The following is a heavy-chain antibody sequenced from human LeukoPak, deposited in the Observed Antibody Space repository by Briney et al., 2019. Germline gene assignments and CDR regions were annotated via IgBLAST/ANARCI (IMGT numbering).Heavy chain of an antibody. CDR2: IYYSGST. CDR3: AREWVTILHYMDV. Sequence: SETLSLTCTVSGGSISSGDFYWSWIRQPPGKGLEWIGYIYYSGSTYYNPSLKSRVTISVDTSKNQFSLKLSSVTAADTAVYYCAREWVTILHYMDVWGKGTTVTVS. D-gene: IGHD3-3*01. V-gene: IGHV4-30-4*08. CDR1: GGSISSGDFY. J-gene: IGHJ6*03.